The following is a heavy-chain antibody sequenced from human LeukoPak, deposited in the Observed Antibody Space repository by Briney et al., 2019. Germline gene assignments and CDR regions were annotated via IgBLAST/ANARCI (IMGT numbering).Heavy chain of an antibody. D-gene: IGHD3-9*01. V-gene: IGHV1-69*06. CDR2: IIPIFGTA. CDR1: GGTFRSYA. Sequence: SVKVSCKASGGTFRSYAISWVRQAAGQGLEWMGGIIPIFGTANYAQKFQGRVTITADKSTSTAYMELSSLRSEDTAVYYCARDLGWVRRLRYFDWLFHFDYWGQGTLVTVSS. J-gene: IGHJ4*02. CDR3: ARDLGWVRRLRYFDWLFHFDY.